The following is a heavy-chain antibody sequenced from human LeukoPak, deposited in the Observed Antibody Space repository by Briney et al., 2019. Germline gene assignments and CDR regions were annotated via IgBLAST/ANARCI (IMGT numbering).Heavy chain of an antibody. V-gene: IGHV1-8*02. Sequence: ASVKVSCKASGYTFTSYGISWVRQAPGQGLEWMGWMNPNSGNTDYAQKFQGRVTMTRNTSISTAYMELSSLRSEDTAVYYCASERDLGSVILYWGQGTLVTVSS. CDR2: MNPNSGNT. CDR1: GYTFTSYG. D-gene: IGHD3-10*02. CDR3: ASERDLGSVILY. J-gene: IGHJ4*02.